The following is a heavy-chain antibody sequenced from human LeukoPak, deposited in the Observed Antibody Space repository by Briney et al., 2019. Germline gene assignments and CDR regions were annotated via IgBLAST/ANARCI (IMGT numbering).Heavy chain of an antibody. J-gene: IGHJ3*02. V-gene: IGHV3-9*01. CDR2: ISWNSGSI. CDR1: GFTFVDYA. CDR3: AKDSGYDSSGYYPSAAFDI. D-gene: IGHD3-22*01. Sequence: GGSLRLSCAASGFTFVDYAMHWVRQAPGKGLEWVSGISWNSGSIGYADSVKGRFTISRDNAKNSLYLQMNSLRAEDTALYYCAKDSGYDSSGYYPSAAFDIWGQGTMVTVSS.